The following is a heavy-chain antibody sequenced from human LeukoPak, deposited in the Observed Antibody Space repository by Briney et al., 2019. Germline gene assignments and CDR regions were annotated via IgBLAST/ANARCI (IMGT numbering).Heavy chain of an antibody. V-gene: IGHV4-34*01. D-gene: IGHD5-18*01. CDR3: ALVDTAMAIDY. CDR1: GGSFSGYY. J-gene: IGHJ4*02. Sequence: SETLSLTCAVYGGSFSGYYWSWIRQPPGKGLEWIGEINHSGSTNYNPSLKSRVTISVDTSKNQFSLKLSSVTAADTAVYYCALVDTAMAIDYWGQGTLVTVSS. CDR2: INHSGST.